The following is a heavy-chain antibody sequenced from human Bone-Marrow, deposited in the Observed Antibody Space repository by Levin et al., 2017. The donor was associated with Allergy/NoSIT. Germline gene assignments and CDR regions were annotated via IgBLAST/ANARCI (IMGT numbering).Heavy chain of an antibody. CDR1: DVSTSTSY. Sequence: SQTLSLTCTVSDVSTSTSYWNWIRQPPGKGLEWIGYISHSGNTNYDPSLKSRVTISMDTSKKQFSLKLTSVTAEDTAIYFCARCGYGGYDYEVGSWGQGTLVTVSS. V-gene: IGHV4-59*01. CDR3: ARCGYGGYDYEVGS. D-gene: IGHD5-12*01. J-gene: IGHJ5*01. CDR2: ISHSGNT.